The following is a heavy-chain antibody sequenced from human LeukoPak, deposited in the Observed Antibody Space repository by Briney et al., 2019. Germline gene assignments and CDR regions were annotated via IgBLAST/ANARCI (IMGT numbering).Heavy chain of an antibody. Sequence: SETLSLTCTVSGGSISSDSYYWSWVRQPAGKGLEWIGRIYTSGSTNYNPSLKSRVTISVDTSKNQFSLKLSSVTAADTAVYYCAREGLNMVRGVIPKEAWGWFDPWGQGTLVTVSS. D-gene: IGHD3-10*01. V-gene: IGHV4-61*02. J-gene: IGHJ5*02. CDR3: AREGLNMVRGVIPKEAWGWFDP. CDR2: IYTSGST. CDR1: GGSISSDSYY.